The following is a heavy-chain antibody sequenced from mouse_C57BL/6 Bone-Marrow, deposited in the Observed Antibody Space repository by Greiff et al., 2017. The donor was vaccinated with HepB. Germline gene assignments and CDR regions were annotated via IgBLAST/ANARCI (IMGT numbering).Heavy chain of an antibody. J-gene: IGHJ3*01. CDR3: TLRQLRLRFAD. D-gene: IGHD3-2*02. V-gene: IGHV14-4*01. CDR2: IDPETGDT. CDR1: GFNIKDDY. Sequence: EVQLQQSGAELVRPGASVKLSCTASGFNIKDDYMHWVKQRPEQGLEWIGWIDPETGDTEYASKFQGKATITADTSSNTAYLQLSSLTSEDTAVYYCTLRQLRLRFADWGQGTLVTVSA.